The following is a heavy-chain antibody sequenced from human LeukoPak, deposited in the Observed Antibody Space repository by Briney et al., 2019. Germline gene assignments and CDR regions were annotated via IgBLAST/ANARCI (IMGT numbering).Heavy chain of an antibody. Sequence: GGSLRLSCADSGFTFNSYWMGWVRQAPGKGLEWVSVIYSGGSTYYADSVKGRFTISRDNSKNTLYLQMNSLRAEDTAVYYCARETYHHFAYWGQGTLVTVSS. CDR3: ARETYHHFAY. CDR1: GFTFNSYW. CDR2: IYSGGST. V-gene: IGHV3-66*02. J-gene: IGHJ4*02.